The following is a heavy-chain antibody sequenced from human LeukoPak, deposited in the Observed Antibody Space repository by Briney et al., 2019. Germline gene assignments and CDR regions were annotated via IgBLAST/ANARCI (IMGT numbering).Heavy chain of an antibody. J-gene: IGHJ5*02. CDR3: ARAGWRYYYDSSGKNWFDP. CDR2: IYYSGST. V-gene: IGHV4-30-4*01. D-gene: IGHD3-22*01. Sequence: PSETLSLTCTVSGGSISSGDYYWSWIRQPPGKGLEWIGYIYYSGSTYYNPSLKSRVTISVDTSKNQFSLKLSSVTAADTAVYYCARAGWRYYYDSSGKNWFDPWGQGTLVTASS. CDR1: GGSISSGDYY.